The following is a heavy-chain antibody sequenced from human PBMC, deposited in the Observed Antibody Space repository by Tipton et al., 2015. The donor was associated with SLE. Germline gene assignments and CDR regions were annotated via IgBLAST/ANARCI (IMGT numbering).Heavy chain of an antibody. D-gene: IGHD3-16*01. CDR1: GYTFPTNG. J-gene: IGHJ4*02. CDR3: AIGVITRKYYFDY. Sequence: QSGAEVKKPGASVKVSCKASGYTFPTNGVTWVRQAPGQGLEWMGWISAYNGNTNYAQNLQGRVTMTTDTSTNTAYMELRSLRSDDTAVYYCAIGVITRKYYFDYWGQGTLVTVSS. V-gene: IGHV1-18*01. CDR2: ISAYNGNT.